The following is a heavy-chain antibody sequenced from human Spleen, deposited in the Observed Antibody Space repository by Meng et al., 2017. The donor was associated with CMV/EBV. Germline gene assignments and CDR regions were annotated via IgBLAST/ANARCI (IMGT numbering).Heavy chain of an antibody. V-gene: IGHV3-23*01. Sequence: GESLKISCAASAFTFSQYAMSWVRQAPGKGLEWVSAISGSGGDTYYADSVKGRVTISRDNSRNTLFLQMNSLRAEDTAVYYCATPHPLYCLTVNCPYYYSYYGMDVWGQGTTVTVSS. J-gene: IGHJ6*02. CDR3: ATPHPLYCLTVNCPYYYSYYGMDV. D-gene: IGHD5/OR15-5a*01. CDR2: ISGSGGDT. CDR1: AFTFSQYA.